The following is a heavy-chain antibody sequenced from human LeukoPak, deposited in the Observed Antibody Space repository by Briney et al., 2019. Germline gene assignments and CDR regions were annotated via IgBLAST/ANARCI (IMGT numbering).Heavy chain of an antibody. CDR1: GGSISSSSYY. CDR2: IYNSGNT. J-gene: IGHJ4*02. Sequence: SETLSLTCTVSGGSISSSSYYWNWIRQPAGKGLEWTGRIYNSGNTNYNPSLKSRVTISVDTSKNQFSLKLSSVTAADTAVYYCARYEAVAGVFDYWGQGTLVTVSS. V-gene: IGHV4-61*02. CDR3: ARYEAVAGVFDY. D-gene: IGHD6-19*01.